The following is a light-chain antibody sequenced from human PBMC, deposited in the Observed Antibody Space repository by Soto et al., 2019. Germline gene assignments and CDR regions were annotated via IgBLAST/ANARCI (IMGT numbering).Light chain of an antibody. Sequence: DLQMTQSPSTLSASVGDRVTITCRASQSISTWLAWYQQKPGKAPKLLIYKASNLESGVPSRFSGSGSGTEFTLTISSLQPDDFATYYCQRYNTYSPWTFGQGTKVEI. V-gene: IGKV1-5*03. CDR2: KAS. CDR3: QRYNTYSPWT. CDR1: QSISTW. J-gene: IGKJ1*01.